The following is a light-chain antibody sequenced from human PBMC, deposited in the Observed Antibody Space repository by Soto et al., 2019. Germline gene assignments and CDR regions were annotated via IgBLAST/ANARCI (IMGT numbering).Light chain of an antibody. CDR3: GAYAATYTYV. J-gene: IGLJ1*01. Sequence: QSALTQPASVSGSPGQSITISCTGTSSDVGRYNLVPWYQQHPGKAPKVMILQGYKRPSGVSNRFSGSKFGNTASLTISGHQAEDEAEYYCGAYAATYTYVFGTGTKVTVL. CDR2: QGY. CDR1: SSDVGRYNL. V-gene: IGLV2-23*01.